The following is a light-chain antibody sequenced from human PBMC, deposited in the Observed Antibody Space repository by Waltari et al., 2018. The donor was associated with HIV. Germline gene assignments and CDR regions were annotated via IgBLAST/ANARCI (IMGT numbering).Light chain of an antibody. J-gene: IGLJ3*02. V-gene: IGLV9-49*03. CDR1: SGYGHYK. CDR2: VGTGGIVG. Sequence: QPVLTQPPSASASLGASVTLPCTLSSGYGHYKLDWYQQRPTKGPRFVMRVGTGGIVGSKGDGIPDRFSVLGSGLNRYLTIKNIQEEDESDYHCGTDHGSGKNFAWAFGGGTKLTVL. CDR3: GTDHGSGKNFAWA.